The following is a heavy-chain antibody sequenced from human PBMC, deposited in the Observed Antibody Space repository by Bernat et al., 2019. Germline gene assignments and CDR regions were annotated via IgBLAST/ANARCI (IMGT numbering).Heavy chain of an antibody. Sequence: QVQLVESGGGVVQPGGSLRLSCAASGFTFSSYGMHWVRQAPGKGLEWVAVIWYDGSNKYYADSVKGRFTISRDNSKNTLYLQMNSLRAEDTAVYYCARDAYYDILTGYYDSLGWFDPWGQGTLVTVSS. D-gene: IGHD3-9*01. CDR1: GFTFSSYG. CDR2: IWYDGSNK. V-gene: IGHV3-33*01. J-gene: IGHJ5*02. CDR3: ARDAYYDILTGYYDSLGWFDP.